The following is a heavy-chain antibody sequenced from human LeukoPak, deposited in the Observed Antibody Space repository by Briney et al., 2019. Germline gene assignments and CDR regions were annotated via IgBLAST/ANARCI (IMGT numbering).Heavy chain of an antibody. D-gene: IGHD4-23*01. J-gene: IGHJ5*02. CDR3: ARAGGNSAGDWFDP. V-gene: IGHV4-39*01. CDR1: GGSITNNNYN. CDR2: IYYSGST. Sequence: PSETLSLTCTVSGGSITNNNYNWGWIRQPPGKGLEWIGSIYYSGSTYYNPSLKSRVTISVDTSKNQFSLKLSSVTAADTAVYYCARAGGNSAGDWFDPWGQGTLVTVSS.